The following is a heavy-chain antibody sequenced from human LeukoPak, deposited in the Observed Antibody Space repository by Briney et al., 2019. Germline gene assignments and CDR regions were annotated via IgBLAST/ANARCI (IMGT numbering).Heavy chain of an antibody. J-gene: IGHJ3*02. Sequence: SETLSLTCAVYGGALSGYYWSWIRQPPGKGLEWIGYIYYSGSTSYNPSLKSRVTISVDTSKNHFSLKLSSVTAADTAVYYCARYSGSYPHDAFDIWGQGTMVTVSS. V-gene: IGHV4-59*01. CDR3: ARYSGSYPHDAFDI. D-gene: IGHD1-26*01. CDR1: GGALSGYY. CDR2: IYYSGST.